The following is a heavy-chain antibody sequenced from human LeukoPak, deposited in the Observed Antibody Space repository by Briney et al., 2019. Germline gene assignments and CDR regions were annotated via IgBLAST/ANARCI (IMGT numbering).Heavy chain of an antibody. Sequence: GGSLRLSCAASGFTVSSNYMSWVRQAPGKGLEWVSAISGSGGSTYYADSVKGRFTISRDNSKNTLYLQMNSLRAEDTAVYYCAKVRDIVVVPAADFDYWGQGTLVTVSS. V-gene: IGHV3-23*01. D-gene: IGHD2-2*01. CDR3: AKVRDIVVVPAADFDY. CDR2: ISGSGGST. CDR1: GFTVSSNY. J-gene: IGHJ4*02.